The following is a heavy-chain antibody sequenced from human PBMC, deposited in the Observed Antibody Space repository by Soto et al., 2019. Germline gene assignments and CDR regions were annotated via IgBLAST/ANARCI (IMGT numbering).Heavy chain of an antibody. V-gene: IGHV1-18*01. D-gene: IGHD2-2*01. CDR3: ARDEVPAANCRDR. Sequence: ASVDASFKAPGSIFVNCGISRGRQDLGQGLEWMGWISGYNGNKKYADKLQGRVTMTKDTSTTTAYMELRRLRSDETAVYHCARDEVPAANCRDRWGKGTL. J-gene: IGHJ5*02. CDR1: GSIFVNCG. CDR2: ISGYNGNK.